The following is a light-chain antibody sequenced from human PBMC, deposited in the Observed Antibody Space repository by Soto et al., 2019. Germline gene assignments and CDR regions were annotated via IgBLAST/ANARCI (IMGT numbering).Light chain of an antibody. CDR1: QSVSNNY. Sequence: EIVLTQSPGTLSLSPGERATLSCRASQSVSNNYLAWYQQKPGQAPRLLIYGASNRATGIPDRFSGSGSGTDLTLNISRMEPEDFAVYYCQQYGSSGTFGQGTKVEIK. CDR3: QQYGSSGT. CDR2: GAS. V-gene: IGKV3-20*01. J-gene: IGKJ1*01.